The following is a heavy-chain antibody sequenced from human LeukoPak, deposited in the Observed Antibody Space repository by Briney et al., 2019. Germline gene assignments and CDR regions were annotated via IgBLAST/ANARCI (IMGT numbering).Heavy chain of an antibody. J-gene: IGHJ4*02. CDR1: GFTFSSYG. V-gene: IGHV3-23*01. CDR2: ISGSGGST. CDR3: VKDYRLWQIYPCIGDY. D-gene: IGHD3-16*01. Sequence: PGGSLRLSCAASGFTFSSYGMSWVRQAPGKGLEWVSAISGSGGSTYYADSVKGRFTISRDNSKNTLYLQMNSLRAEDTAVYYCVKDYRLWQIYPCIGDYWGQGTLVTVSS.